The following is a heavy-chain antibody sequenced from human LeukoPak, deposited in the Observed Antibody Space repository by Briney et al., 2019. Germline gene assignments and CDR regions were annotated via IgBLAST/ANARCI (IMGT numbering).Heavy chain of an antibody. D-gene: IGHD6-13*01. CDR3: AKGPAPQQLGWFFDY. J-gene: IGHJ4*02. CDR2: ISYDGSNK. V-gene: IGHV3-30*18. CDR1: GFTFSSYG. Sequence: GGSLRLSCAASGFTFSSYGMHRVRQAPGKGLEWVAVISYDGSNKYYADSVKGRFTISRDNSKNTLYLQMNSLRAEDTAVCYCAKGPAPQQLGWFFDYWGQGTLVTVSS.